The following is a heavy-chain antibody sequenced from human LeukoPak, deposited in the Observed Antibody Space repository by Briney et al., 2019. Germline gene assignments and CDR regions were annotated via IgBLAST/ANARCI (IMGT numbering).Heavy chain of an antibody. CDR1: GFTFSSYW. CDR2: IKQDGSEE. CDR3: ARDRQDIVVVPAATPSDY. D-gene: IGHD2-2*01. Sequence: GGSLRLSCAASGFTFSSYWMSWVRQAPGKGLEWVANIKQDGSEEYYVDSVKGRFTISRDNAKNSLYLQMNSLRAEDTAVYYCARDRQDIVVVPAATPSDYWGQGTLVTVSS. V-gene: IGHV3-7*03. J-gene: IGHJ4*02.